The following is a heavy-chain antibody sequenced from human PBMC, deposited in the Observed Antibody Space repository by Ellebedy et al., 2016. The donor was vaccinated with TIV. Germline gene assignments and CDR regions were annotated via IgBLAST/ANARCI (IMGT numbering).Heavy chain of an antibody. V-gene: IGHV3-48*02. CDR2: ISSSSSTI. Sequence: PGGSLRLSCAASGFTFSRYNMTWVRQAPGKGLEWVSYISSSSSTIYYADSVKGRFTVSRDNAKSSLYLQMSHLRDEDTAVYYCARGHGYFEHWGQGTLVIVSS. D-gene: IGHD5-24*01. CDR1: GFTFSRYN. CDR3: ARGHGYFEH. J-gene: IGHJ1*01.